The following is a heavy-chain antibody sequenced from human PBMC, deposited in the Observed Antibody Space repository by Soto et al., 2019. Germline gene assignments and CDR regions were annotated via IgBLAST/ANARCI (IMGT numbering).Heavy chain of an antibody. J-gene: IGHJ4*02. CDR3: ARDSSSSCLDY. Sequence: QVQLVQSGAEVKKPGASVKFSCKASGYTFTSYGISWVRQAPGQGLEWMGWISAYNGNTNYAQKLQGRVTMNTDTSTGTVYMELRSLRSDDTAVYYCARDSSSSCLDYWGQGTPVTVSS. V-gene: IGHV1-18*01. D-gene: IGHD6-13*01. CDR2: ISAYNGNT. CDR1: GYTFTSYG.